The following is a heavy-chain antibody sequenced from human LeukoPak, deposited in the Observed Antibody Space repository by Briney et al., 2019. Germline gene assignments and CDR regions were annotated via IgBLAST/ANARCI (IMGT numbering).Heavy chain of an antibody. CDR2: ISAYNGNT. D-gene: IGHD3-22*01. V-gene: IGHV1-18*01. CDR1: GYTFTSYG. Sequence: ASVKVSCKASGYTFTSYGISWVRQAPGQGLEWMGWISAYNGNTNYAQKLQGRVTMTTDTSTSTAYMELRSLRSDDTAVYYCARRGYDSSGYYNAEYFQHWGQGTLVTVSS. CDR3: ARRGYDSSGYYNAEYFQH. J-gene: IGHJ1*01.